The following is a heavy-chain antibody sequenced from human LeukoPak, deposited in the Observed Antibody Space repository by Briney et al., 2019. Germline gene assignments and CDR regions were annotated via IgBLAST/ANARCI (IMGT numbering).Heavy chain of an antibody. CDR1: GFTFDDYA. J-gene: IGHJ6*02. Sequence: GGSLKLSCAASGFTFDDYAMHWVRQAPGKGLEWVSGISWNSGSIGYADPVKGRFTISRDNAKNSLYLQMNSLRAEDTALYYCAKDGRDGYSYYYGMDVWGQGTTVTVSS. V-gene: IGHV3-9*01. CDR3: AKDGRDGYSYYYGMDV. CDR2: ISWNSGSI. D-gene: IGHD6-13*01.